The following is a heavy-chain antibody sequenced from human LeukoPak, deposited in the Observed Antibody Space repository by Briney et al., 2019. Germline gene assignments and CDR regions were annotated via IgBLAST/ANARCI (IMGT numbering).Heavy chain of an antibody. V-gene: IGHV3-74*01. Sequence: GGSLRLSCAASGFTFSDYWMHWVRQAPGKGLVWVSRISSDGSRVTYADSVKGRFTISRDNAKNTLYLQMNSLRAEDTAVYYCAKGQYCSGGSCYDFDYWGQGTLVTVSS. CDR1: GFTFSDYW. J-gene: IGHJ4*02. CDR3: AKGQYCSGGSCYDFDY. CDR2: ISSDGSRV. D-gene: IGHD2-15*01.